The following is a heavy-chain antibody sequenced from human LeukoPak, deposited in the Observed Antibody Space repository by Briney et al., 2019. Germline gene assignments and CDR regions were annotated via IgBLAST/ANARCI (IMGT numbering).Heavy chain of an antibody. CDR1: GGSFSGYY. CDR2: INHSGST. D-gene: IGHD2-2*02. CDR3: ARGGPPRYCSSTSCYRWNFDY. J-gene: IGHJ4*02. Sequence: SETLSFTCAVYGGSFSGYYWSWIRQPPGKELEWIGEINHSGSTNYNPSLKSRVTISVDTSKNQFSLKLSSVTAADTAVYYCARGGPPRYCSSTSCYRWNFDYWGQGTLVTVSS. V-gene: IGHV4-34*01.